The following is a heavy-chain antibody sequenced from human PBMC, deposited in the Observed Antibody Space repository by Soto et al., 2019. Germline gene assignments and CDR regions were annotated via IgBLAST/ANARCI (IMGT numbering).Heavy chain of an antibody. J-gene: IGHJ6*03. V-gene: IGHV5-51*03. CDR1: GYSFTSYW. CDR2: IYPGDSDT. Sequence: EVQLVQSGAEVKKPGESLKISCKGSGYSFTSYWIGWVRQMPGKGLEWMGIIYPGDSDTRYSPSFQGQVTISADKSISTAYLQWSSLKASDTAMYYCARGRVDEYGDFPGRDYYYYMDVWGKGTTVTVSS. CDR3: ARGRVDEYGDFPGRDYYYYMDV. D-gene: IGHD4-17*01.